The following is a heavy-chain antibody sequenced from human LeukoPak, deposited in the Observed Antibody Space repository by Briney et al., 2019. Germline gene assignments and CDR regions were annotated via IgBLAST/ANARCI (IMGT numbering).Heavy chain of an antibody. J-gene: IGHJ4*02. CDR2: ITPSGDST. CDR1: GYIFTHFY. CDR3: ARDLRQEAPFDY. Sequence: ASVTVSFTSSGYIFTHFYMHWVRHAPGQGLEWMGIITPSGDSTNYAQKFHGRVTITIDTSTNTLYMELSSLRSEDTAVYYCARDLRQEAPFDYGGQGTLVTVSS. V-gene: IGHV1-46*01.